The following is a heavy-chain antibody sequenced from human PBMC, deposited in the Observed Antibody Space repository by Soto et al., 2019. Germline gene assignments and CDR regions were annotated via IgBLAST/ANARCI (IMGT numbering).Heavy chain of an antibody. CDR1: GASVSSSDW. V-gene: IGHV4-4*02. J-gene: IGHJ4*02. CDR3: ARLTSQGPRFDS. CDR2: IYQSGKT. Sequence: SETLSLTCAVSGASVSSSDWWAWVRQPPGKGLQWIGEIYQSGKTNYNPSLESRVTMSIDRSMNEFSLKVTSLTAADTAVYYCARLTSQGPRFDSWGQGSLVTDSS.